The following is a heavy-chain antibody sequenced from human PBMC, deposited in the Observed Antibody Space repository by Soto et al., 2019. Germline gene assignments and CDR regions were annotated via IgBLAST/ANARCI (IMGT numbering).Heavy chain of an antibody. CDR3: AKDRVGDRAFDI. V-gene: IGHV3-9*01. CDR1: GFTFDDYA. CDR2: ISWNSGSI. D-gene: IGHD2-15*01. J-gene: IGHJ3*02. Sequence: EVQLAESGGGLVQPGRSLRLSCAASGFTFDDYAMHWVRQAPGKGLEWVSGISWNSGSIGYADSVKGRFTISRDNAKNSLYLQMNSLRAEDTALYYCAKDRVGDRAFDIWGQGTMVTVSS.